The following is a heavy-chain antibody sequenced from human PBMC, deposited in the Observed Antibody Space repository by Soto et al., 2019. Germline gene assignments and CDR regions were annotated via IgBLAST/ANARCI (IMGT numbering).Heavy chain of an antibody. D-gene: IGHD2-15*01. CDR1: GFTFGDYA. Sequence: GGSLRLSCTASGFTFGDYAMSWFRQAPVKVLEWVGFVRSSSFGGTTEYAASVKGRFTISRDDSKHIAFLQMSSLKAEDTGLYYCTRGSGFDLPGYCSGAGCYYDYNYYGFDVWGQGTTVTVSS. CDR3: TRGSGFDLPGYCSGAGCYYDYNYYGFDV. CDR2: VRSSSFGGTT. J-gene: IGHJ6*02. V-gene: IGHV3-49*03.